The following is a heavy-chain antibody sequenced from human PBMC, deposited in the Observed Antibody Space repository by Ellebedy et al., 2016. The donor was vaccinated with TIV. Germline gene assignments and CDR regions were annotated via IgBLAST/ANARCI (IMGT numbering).Heavy chain of an antibody. J-gene: IGHJ4*02. Sequence: GESLKIPCAASGFNFSDFNMHWFRQAPGKGLEWVARTSYDGTNKYYVDSVQGRATSSKDNSKNSLHLQMNRLRSDDTAVYYCARDGAFAPGGLDSWGQGTLVIVSS. CDR3: ARDGAFAPGGLDS. CDR2: TSYDGTNK. V-gene: IGHV3-30-3*01. CDR1: GFNFSDFN. D-gene: IGHD3-16*01.